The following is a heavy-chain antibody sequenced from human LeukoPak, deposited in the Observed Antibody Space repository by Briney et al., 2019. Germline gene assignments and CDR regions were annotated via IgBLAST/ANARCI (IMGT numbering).Heavy chain of an antibody. V-gene: IGHV4-59*11. D-gene: IGHD3-10*01. J-gene: IGHJ4*02. CDR2: VYYTGNT. CDR1: GDSIRSHY. Sequence: SETLSLTCTVSGDSIRSHYWSWIRQPPGKGLQWIGYVYYTGNTNSNPSLESRVTISVDTSKNQFSLKLSSVTAADTAVYYCANYRAPYYFDYWGQGTLVTVSS. CDR3: ANYRAPYYFDY.